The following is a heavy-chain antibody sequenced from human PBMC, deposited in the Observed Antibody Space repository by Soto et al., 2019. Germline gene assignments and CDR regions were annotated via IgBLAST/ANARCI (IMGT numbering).Heavy chain of an antibody. D-gene: IGHD5-12*01. CDR2: IYYSGST. J-gene: IGHJ6*03. V-gene: IGHV4-59*08. CDR3: ARRVGYSGYDRPGNYYYYMDV. Sequence: SETLSLTCTVSGGSISSYYWSWIRQPPGKGLEWIGYIYYSGSTNYNPSLKSRVTISVDTSKNQFSLKLSSVTAADTAVYYCARRVGYSGYDRPGNYYYYMDVWGKGTTVTVSS. CDR1: GGSISSYY.